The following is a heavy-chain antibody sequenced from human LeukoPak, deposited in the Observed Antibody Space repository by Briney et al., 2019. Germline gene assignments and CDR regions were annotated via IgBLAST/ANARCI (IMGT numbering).Heavy chain of an antibody. CDR3: ARGIVGVFGAFDI. CDR2: IYYSGST. V-gene: IGHV4-59*01. J-gene: IGHJ3*02. Sequence: SETLSLTCTVSGGSISSYYWSWIRQPPGKGLEWIVYIYYSGSTNYNPSLKSRVTISVDTSKNQFSLKLSSVTAADTAVYYCARGIVGVFGAFDIWGQGTMVTVSS. D-gene: IGHD1-26*01. CDR1: GGSISSYY.